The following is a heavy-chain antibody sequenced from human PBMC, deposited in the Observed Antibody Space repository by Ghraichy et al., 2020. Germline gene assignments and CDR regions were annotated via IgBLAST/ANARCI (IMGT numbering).Heavy chain of an antibody. J-gene: IGHJ4*02. CDR3: AKDSDPGSRGWTPYKFDY. Sequence: GGSLRLSCAASGFRFNAFAMDWVRQVPGRGLEWVSAISVDGDSAFYADSVKGRFTISRDNSKNMLYLQMSSLGAEDTAIYYCAKDSDPGSRGWTPYKFDYWGPGTLVIGSS. CDR1: GFRFNAFA. D-gene: IGHD6-19*01. CDR2: ISVDGDSA. V-gene: IGHV3-23*01.